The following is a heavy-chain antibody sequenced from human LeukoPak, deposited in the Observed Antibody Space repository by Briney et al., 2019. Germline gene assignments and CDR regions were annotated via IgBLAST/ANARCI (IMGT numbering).Heavy chain of an antibody. D-gene: IGHD6-13*01. CDR3: ARGLQQQLGWFDP. J-gene: IGHJ5*02. CDR2: IYSGGTT. Sequence: PGGSLRLSCTVSGFTVSNNYMSWVRQAPGKGLEWVSIIYSGGTTYYADSVKGRFTISRHTSENTLYLQMNSLRTEDTAVYYCARGLQQQLGWFDPWGQGTLVTVSS. V-gene: IGHV3-53*04. CDR1: GFTVSNNY.